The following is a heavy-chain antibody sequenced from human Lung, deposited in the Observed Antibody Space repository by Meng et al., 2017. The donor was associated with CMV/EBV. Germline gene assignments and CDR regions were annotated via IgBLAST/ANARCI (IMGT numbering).Heavy chain of an antibody. D-gene: IGHD3-3*01. CDR1: GFTFSSYE. V-gene: IGHV3-48*03. CDR2: ISSSGSTI. CDR3: ASGLGFWSARYYYGMDV. J-gene: IGHJ6*02. Sequence: SCAASGFTFSSYEMNWVRQAPGKGLEWVSYISSSGSTIYYADSVKGRFTISRDNAKNSLYLQMNSLRAEDTAVYYCASGLGFWSARYYYGMDVWXQGTXVTVSS.